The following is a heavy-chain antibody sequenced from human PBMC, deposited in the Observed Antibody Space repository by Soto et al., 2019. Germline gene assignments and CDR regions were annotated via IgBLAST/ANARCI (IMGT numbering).Heavy chain of an antibody. CDR1: GGSFSGYY. CDR2: INHSGST. J-gene: IGHJ6*03. Sequence: SETLSLTCAVYGGSFSGYYWSWIRQPPGKGLEWIGEINHSGSTNYNPSLKSRVTISVDTSKNQFSLKLSSVTAADTAVYYCARSGRDYIWGSYRSPVRYYYMDVWGKGTTVTVSS. D-gene: IGHD3-16*02. V-gene: IGHV4-34*01. CDR3: ARSGRDYIWGSYRSPVRYYYMDV.